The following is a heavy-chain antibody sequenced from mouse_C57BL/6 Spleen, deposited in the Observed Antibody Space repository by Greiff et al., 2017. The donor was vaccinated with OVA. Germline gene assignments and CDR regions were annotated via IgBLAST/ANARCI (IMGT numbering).Heavy chain of an antibody. V-gene: IGHV5-6*01. CDR3: ASGGYYDAMDY. CDR2: ISSGGSYT. D-gene: IGHD1-1*02. J-gene: IGHJ4*01. Sequence: VQLKESGGDLVKPGGSLKLSCAASGFTFSSYGMSWVRQTPDKRLEWVATISSGGSYTYYPDSVKGRFTISRDNAKNTLYLQMSSLKSEDTAMYYCASGGYYDAMDYWGQGTSVTVSS. CDR1: GFTFSSYG.